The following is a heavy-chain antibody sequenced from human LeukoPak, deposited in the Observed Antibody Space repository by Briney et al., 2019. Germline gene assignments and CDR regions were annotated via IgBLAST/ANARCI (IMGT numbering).Heavy chain of an antibody. CDR3: AKAYSSGYALDY. J-gene: IGHJ4*02. D-gene: IGHD5-12*01. CDR1: GFTFSSYW. CDR2: ISGSGGST. V-gene: IGHV3-23*01. Sequence: GGSLRLSCAASGFTFSSYWMTWVRQAPGKGLEWVSAISGSGGSTYYADSVKGRFTISRDNSKNTLYLQMNSLRAEDTAVYYCAKAYSSGYALDYWGQGTLVTVSS.